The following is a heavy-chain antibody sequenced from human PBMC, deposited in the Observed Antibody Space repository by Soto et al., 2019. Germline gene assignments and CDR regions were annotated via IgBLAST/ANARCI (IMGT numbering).Heavy chain of an antibody. Sequence: PGESLKISCKGSGHSFTSYWIGWVRQMPGKGLEWMGIIYPGDSDTRYSPSFQGQVTISADKSISTAYLQWSSLKASDTAMYYCARRREQWLDYYYYGMDVWGQGTTVTVSS. D-gene: IGHD6-19*01. CDR2: IYPGDSDT. V-gene: IGHV5-51*01. J-gene: IGHJ6*02. CDR1: GHSFTSYW. CDR3: ARRREQWLDYYYYGMDV.